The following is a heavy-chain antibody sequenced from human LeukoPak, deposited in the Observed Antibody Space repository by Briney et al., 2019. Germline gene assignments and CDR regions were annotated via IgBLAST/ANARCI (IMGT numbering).Heavy chain of an antibody. J-gene: IGHJ5*02. D-gene: IGHD2-15*01. V-gene: IGHV4-59*01. CDR3: ARAVAGRFDP. CDR1: GGSISSYY. Sequence: SETLSLTCTVSGGSISSYYWSWIRQPPGKGLEWVGYIYYSGSTNYNPSLKSRVTISVDTSKNQFSLKLSSVTAADTAVYYCARAVAGRFDPWGQGTLVTVSS. CDR2: IYYSGST.